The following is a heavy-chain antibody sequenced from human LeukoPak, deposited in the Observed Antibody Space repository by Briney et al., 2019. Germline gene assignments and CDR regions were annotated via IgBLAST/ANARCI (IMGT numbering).Heavy chain of an antibody. CDR2: INPNSGST. CDR1: GYTFTGYY. CDR3: ARDFGGYCSSTSCPPDY. V-gene: IGHV1-2*06. D-gene: IGHD2-2*01. J-gene: IGHJ4*02. Sequence: ASVKVSCKASGYTFTGYYMHWVRQAPGQGLEWMGRINPNSGSTNYAQKFQGRVTMTRDTSISTAYMELSRLRSDDTAVYYCARDFGGYCSSTSCPPDYWGQGTLVTVSS.